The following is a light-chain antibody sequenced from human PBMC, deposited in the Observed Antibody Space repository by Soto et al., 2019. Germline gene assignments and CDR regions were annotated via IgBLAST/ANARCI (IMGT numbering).Light chain of an antibody. CDR3: QHYGSSRWT. CDR2: GAS. J-gene: IGKJ1*01. V-gene: IGKV3-20*01. CDR1: QSISNY. Sequence: EIVLTQSPGTLSLSPGERATLSCRASQSISNYLAWYQQKPGQAPRLLIYGASSRIPGIPDRFSGSGSGTDFTLTISRLEPEDFAVYYCQHYGSSRWTFGQGTKVEIK.